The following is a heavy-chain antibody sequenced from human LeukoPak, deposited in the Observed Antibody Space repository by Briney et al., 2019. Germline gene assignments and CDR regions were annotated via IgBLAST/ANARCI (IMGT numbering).Heavy chain of an antibody. V-gene: IGHV3-15*01. J-gene: IGHJ4*02. CDR2: IKSKTDGGTT. Sequence: PGGSLRLSCAASGFTFSNAWMSWVRQAPGKGLEWVGRIKSKTDGGTTDYAAPVKGRFTISRDDSKNTLYLQMNSLKTEDTAVYYCTTDSRYDSSGYSFDYWGQGTLVTVSS. D-gene: IGHD3-22*01. CDR1: GFTFSNAW. CDR3: TTDSRYDSSGYSFDY.